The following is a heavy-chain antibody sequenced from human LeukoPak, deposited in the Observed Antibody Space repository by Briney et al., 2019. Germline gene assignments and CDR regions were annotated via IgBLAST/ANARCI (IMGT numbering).Heavy chain of an antibody. V-gene: IGHV4-31*03. CDR3: ARDPPYYDSSGRDDAFDI. Sequence: PSETLSLTCTVSGGSISSGGYYWSWIRQHPGKGLESIGYIYYSGSTYYNPSLKSRVTISVDTSKNQFSLKLSSVTAADTAVYYSARDPPYYDSSGRDDAFDIWGQGTMVTVSS. CDR2: IYYSGST. J-gene: IGHJ3*02. CDR1: GGSISSGGYY. D-gene: IGHD3-22*01.